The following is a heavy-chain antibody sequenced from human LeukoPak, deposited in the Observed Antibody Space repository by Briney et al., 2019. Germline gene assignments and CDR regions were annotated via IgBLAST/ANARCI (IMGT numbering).Heavy chain of an antibody. CDR2: IHSSGYT. V-gene: IGHV4-4*09. CDR1: GGSISSNY. CDR3: AQRQGPTSGSYDYFDP. J-gene: IGHJ5*02. D-gene: IGHD1-26*01. Sequence: PSETLSLTCTVSGGSISSNYWAWIRQPPGQGLEWIAYIHSSGYTNYNPFLRSRVTISVDTSKNEFSLEVTSVTAADTAVYYCAQRQGPTSGSYDYFDPWGQGTLVTVSS.